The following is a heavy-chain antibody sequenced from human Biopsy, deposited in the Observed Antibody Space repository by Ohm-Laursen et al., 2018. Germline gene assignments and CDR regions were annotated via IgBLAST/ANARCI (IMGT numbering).Heavy chain of an antibody. Sequence: SDTLSLTCTVSGGSISSDYWSWIRQTPGKGLEWIGYISNRGSTNYNPSLRGRVTISVDTSKKQFSLKLTSVISADTAVFFCARLYRLDDYWNGDPPDAFDVWGQGTMVAVSS. V-gene: IGHV4-59*07. D-gene: IGHD3-3*01. J-gene: IGHJ3*01. CDR2: ISNRGST. CDR3: ARLYRLDDYWNGDPPDAFDV. CDR1: GGSISSDY.